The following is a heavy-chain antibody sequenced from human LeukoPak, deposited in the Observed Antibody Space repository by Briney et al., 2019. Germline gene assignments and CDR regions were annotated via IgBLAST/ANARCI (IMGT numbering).Heavy chain of an antibody. CDR2: ISYDGSNK. D-gene: IGHD3-10*01. Sequence: GGSLRLSCAASGFTFSSYGMHWVRQAPGKGLEWVAVISYDGSNKYYADSVKGRFTISRDNSKNTLYLQMNSLRAEDTAVYYCATGRAFDIWGQGTMVTVSS. J-gene: IGHJ3*02. CDR3: ATGRAFDI. CDR1: GFTFSSYG. V-gene: IGHV3-30*03.